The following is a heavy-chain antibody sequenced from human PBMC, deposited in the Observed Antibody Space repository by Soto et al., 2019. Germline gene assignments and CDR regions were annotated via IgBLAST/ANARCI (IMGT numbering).Heavy chain of an antibody. CDR2: IYWDDDK. CDR3: AQSRGAAFDI. CDR1: GFSLSTSGVG. J-gene: IGHJ3*02. V-gene: IGHV2-5*02. D-gene: IGHD3-10*01. Sequence: QITLKESGPTLVKPTQTLTLTCTFSGFSLSTSGVGVGWIRQPPGKALEWLALIYWDDDKRYSPSLKSRLTTTKDTPKNHVVLTKTHMDPVDTATYYCAQSRGAAFDIWGQGTMVTVSS.